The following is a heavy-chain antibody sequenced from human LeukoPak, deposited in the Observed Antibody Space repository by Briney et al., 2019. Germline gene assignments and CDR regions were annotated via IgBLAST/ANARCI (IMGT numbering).Heavy chain of an antibody. D-gene: IGHD3-10*01. CDR1: GFIFSSYT. J-gene: IGHJ4*02. CDR3: AKDYGSGSYYPTTLDY. Sequence: PGGSLRLSCAASGFIFSSYTINWVRQAPGKGLEWVSSISTHGDRTYYVDSVKGRFTISRDNSRDTVYLEMNSLRAEDTAVYYCAKDYGSGSYYPTTLDYWGQGTLVTVSS. V-gene: IGHV3-23*01. CDR2: ISTHGDRT.